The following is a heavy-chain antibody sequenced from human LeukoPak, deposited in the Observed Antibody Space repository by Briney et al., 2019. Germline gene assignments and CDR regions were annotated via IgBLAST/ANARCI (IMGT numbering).Heavy chain of an antibody. J-gene: IGHJ5*02. CDR1: GGSIRSSH. V-gene: IGHV4-59*01. CDR2: IYYSGTS. CDR3: AKAAGYSTIYWFDP. D-gene: IGHD6-13*01. Sequence: SETLSLTCTVSGGSIRSSHWSCIRQPPGKGLEFIGYIYYSGTSNYNPSLKSRVTMSVDTSNNQFSLKLNSVTAADTAVYYCAKAAGYSTIYWFDPWGQGTLVTVSS.